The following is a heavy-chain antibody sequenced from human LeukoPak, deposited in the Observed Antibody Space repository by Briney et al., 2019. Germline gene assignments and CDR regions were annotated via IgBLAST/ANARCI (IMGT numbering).Heavy chain of an antibody. D-gene: IGHD1-14*01. CDR3: ARERETFGIIDS. CDR1: GFSFPTHS. Sequence: QPGGSLRLSCAASGFSFPTHSFHWVRQSPGKGLEWVAYIGSSSSTIYQAKSMKGRISTSRDNAKNSLFLQMSSLRVEDTAVYYCARERETFGIIDSWGQGTLVAVSS. V-gene: IGHV3-48*04. CDR2: IGSSSSTI. J-gene: IGHJ4*02.